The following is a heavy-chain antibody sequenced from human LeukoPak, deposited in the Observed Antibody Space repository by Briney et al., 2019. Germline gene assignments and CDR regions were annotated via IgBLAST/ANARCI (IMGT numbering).Heavy chain of an antibody. Sequence: GGSLRLSCAASGFTFGSYEMNWVRQAPGKGLEWVSYISSSGSTIYYADSVKGRFTISRDNAKNSLYLQMNSLRAEDTAVYYCARDRRWELLESWGQGTLVTVSS. D-gene: IGHD1-26*01. CDR1: GFTFGSYE. CDR2: ISSSGSTI. J-gene: IGHJ4*02. CDR3: ARDRRWELLES. V-gene: IGHV3-48*03.